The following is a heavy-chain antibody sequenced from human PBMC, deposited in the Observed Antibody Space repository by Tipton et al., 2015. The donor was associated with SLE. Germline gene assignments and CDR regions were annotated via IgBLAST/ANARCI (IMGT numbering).Heavy chain of an antibody. CDR2: IYTSGST. CDR1: GGSISRGSYY. CDR3: ARDDFWSGREWFDP. V-gene: IGHV4-61*02. J-gene: IGHJ5*02. D-gene: IGHD3-3*01. Sequence: LRLSCTVSGGSISRGSYYWSWIRQPAGKGLEWIGRIYTSGSTNYNPSLKSRVTISVDTSKNQFSLKLSSVTAGDTAVYYCARDDFWSGREWFDPWGPGTLVTLSS.